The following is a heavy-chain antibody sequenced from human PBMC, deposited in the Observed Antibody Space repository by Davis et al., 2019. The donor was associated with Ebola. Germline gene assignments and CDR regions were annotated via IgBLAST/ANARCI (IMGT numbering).Heavy chain of an antibody. CDR2: ISYDGNNK. D-gene: IGHD2-15*01. CDR3: VRDKDYAFDM. Sequence: GESLKISCAASGLTFDTYAMNWVRQAPGKGLEWVAVISYDGNNKYYADSVKGRFTISRDSAKNSLYLQMNSLRDEDTAIYYCVRDKDYAFDMWGQGTMVAVSS. J-gene: IGHJ3*02. V-gene: IGHV3-30*04. CDR1: GLTFDTYA.